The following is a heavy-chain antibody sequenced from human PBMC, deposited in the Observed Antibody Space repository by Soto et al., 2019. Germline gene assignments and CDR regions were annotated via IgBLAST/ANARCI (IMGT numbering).Heavy chain of an antibody. V-gene: IGHV4-30-4*01. CDR2: IFHTGTT. CDR1: GGSISSSDYF. Sequence: SETLSLTCTVSGGSISSSDYFWTWIRQPPGKGLEWMGYIFHTGTTYANPSLRRRLIMSIDTSKNQFSLRLTSVTAADSAVYCCAREPFLPKGRNDYWGQGALVTVSS. D-gene: IGHD3-3*01. J-gene: IGHJ4*02. CDR3: AREPFLPKGRNDY.